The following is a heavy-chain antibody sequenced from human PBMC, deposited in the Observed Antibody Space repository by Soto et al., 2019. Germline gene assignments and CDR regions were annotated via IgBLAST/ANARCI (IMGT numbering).Heavy chain of an antibody. Sequence: GSRRLSCAASGFTFSSYGMHWVRQAPGKGLEWVAVIWYDGSNKYYADSVKGRFTISRDNSKNTLYLQMNSLRAEDTAVYYCARESYYGSSGPTPPADYWGQGTLVTVSS. J-gene: IGHJ4*02. D-gene: IGHD3-22*01. CDR3: ARESYYGSSGPTPPADY. CDR1: GFTFSSYG. CDR2: IWYDGSNK. V-gene: IGHV3-33*01.